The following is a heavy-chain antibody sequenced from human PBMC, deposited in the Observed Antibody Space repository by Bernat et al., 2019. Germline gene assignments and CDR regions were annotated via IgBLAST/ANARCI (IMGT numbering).Heavy chain of an antibody. Sequence: QVQLVESGGGVVQPGRSLRLSCAASGFTFSSYGMHWVRQAPGKGLEWVAVISYDGSNKYYPDSVKGRFTISRDNSKNTLYLQMNSLRAEDTAVYYCAKGGYSSDYWGQGTLVTVSS. CDR2: ISYDGSNK. J-gene: IGHJ4*02. CDR1: GFTFSSYG. V-gene: IGHV3-30*18. D-gene: IGHD6-13*01. CDR3: AKGGYSSDY.